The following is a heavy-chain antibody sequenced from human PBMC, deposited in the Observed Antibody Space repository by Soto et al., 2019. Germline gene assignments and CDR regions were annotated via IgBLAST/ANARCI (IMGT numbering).Heavy chain of an antibody. Sequence: GESLKISCKGSGYSFTSYWIGWVRQMPGKGLEWMGIIYPGDSDTRYSPSFQGQVTISADKSISTAYLQWSSLKASDTAMYYCARSHGSGSYYPIDDNYYYCTGMDAWGKGPRVTV. J-gene: IGHJ6*04. V-gene: IGHV5-51*01. CDR1: GYSFTSYW. CDR2: IYPGDSDT. D-gene: IGHD3-10*01. CDR3: ARSHGSGSYYPIDDNYYYCTGMDA.